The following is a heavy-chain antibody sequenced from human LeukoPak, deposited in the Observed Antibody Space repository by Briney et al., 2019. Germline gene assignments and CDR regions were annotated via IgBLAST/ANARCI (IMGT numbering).Heavy chain of an antibody. V-gene: IGHV4-59*01. CDR3: ARGREVAVAGLLFDY. J-gene: IGHJ4*02. CDR1: GGTISSYY. CDR2: IYYSGST. Sequence: ASETLSLTCTVSGGTISSYYWSWIRRPPGKGLEWIGYIYYSGSTNYNPSLKSRVTISVDTTKTQFSLKLSSVTAAATAPYYSARGREVAVAGLLFDYWGQGTLVTVSS. D-gene: IGHD6-19*01.